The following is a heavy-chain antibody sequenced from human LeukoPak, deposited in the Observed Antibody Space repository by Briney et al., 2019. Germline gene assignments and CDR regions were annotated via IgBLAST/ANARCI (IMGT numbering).Heavy chain of an antibody. CDR1: EFSVSSNY. Sequence: PGGSLRLSCAVSEFSVSSNYMSWVRRAPGKGLGWVANIKQDGSETYYVDSVRGRFTISRDNAKKSLYLQMNSLRAEDTAVYYCARDFWGAYRVDYFDYWGQGTLVTVSS. J-gene: IGHJ4*02. CDR3: ARDFWGAYRVDYFDY. V-gene: IGHV3-7*01. D-gene: IGHD3-3*01. CDR2: IKQDGSET.